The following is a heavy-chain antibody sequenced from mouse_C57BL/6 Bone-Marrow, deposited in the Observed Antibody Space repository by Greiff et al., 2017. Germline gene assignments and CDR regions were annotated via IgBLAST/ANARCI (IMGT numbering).Heavy chain of an antibody. Sequence: QVQLQQSGAELVKPGASVKISCKASGYTFTDYYINWVKQRPGQGLELIGKIGPGSGSTYYNEKFKGKATLTADKSSSTAYMQLSSLTSEDSAVXFCAKGADYGWYFEVGGTGTTVTVSS. J-gene: IGHJ1*03. V-gene: IGHV1-77*01. CDR1: GYTFTDYY. CDR3: AKGADYGWYFEV. CDR2: IGPGSGST. D-gene: IGHD1-1*02.